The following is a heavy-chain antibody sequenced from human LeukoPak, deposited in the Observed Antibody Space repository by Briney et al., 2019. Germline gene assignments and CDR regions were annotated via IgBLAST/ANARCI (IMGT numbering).Heavy chain of an antibody. Sequence: GSVKGSCKGSGFTLSSYCISWGGPAPGPRLEGMGWISAYNGNTNYAQKLQGRVTMTTDTSTSTAYMELRSLRSDDTAVYYCARDHGIAAAEGDYWGQGTLVTVSS. CDR2: ISAYNGNT. D-gene: IGHD6-13*01. CDR1: GFTLSSYC. J-gene: IGHJ4*02. CDR3: ARDHGIAAAEGDY. V-gene: IGHV1-18*01.